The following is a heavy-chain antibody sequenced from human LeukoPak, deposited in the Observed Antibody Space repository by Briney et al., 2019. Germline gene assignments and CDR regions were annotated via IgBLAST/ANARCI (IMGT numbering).Heavy chain of an antibody. V-gene: IGHV3-30-3*01. D-gene: IGHD6-19*01. CDR2: ISSDGSNN. CDR3: ARDRYSSGWYGDFDC. CDR1: GFTFNSYA. Sequence: GGSLRLSCAASGFTFNSYAMHWVRQAPGKVLEWVAVISSDGSNNYYADSVKGRFTISRDNSKNTLYLQVNSLRAEDTAVYYCARDRYSSGWYGDFDCWGQGTLVTVSS. J-gene: IGHJ4*02.